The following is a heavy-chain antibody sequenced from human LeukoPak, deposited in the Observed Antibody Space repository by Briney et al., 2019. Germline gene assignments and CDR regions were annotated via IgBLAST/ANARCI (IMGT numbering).Heavy chain of an antibody. Sequence: PGGSLRLSCAASGFTFSSYAMSWVRQAPGKGLEWVSAISGSGGSTYYADSVKGRFTISRDNSKNTLYLQMNSLRAEDTAVYYCANDYYGSGSFSPLDYWGQGTLVTVSS. J-gene: IGHJ4*02. CDR1: GFTFSSYA. D-gene: IGHD3-10*01. CDR2: ISGSGGST. CDR3: ANDYYGSGSFSPLDY. V-gene: IGHV3-23*01.